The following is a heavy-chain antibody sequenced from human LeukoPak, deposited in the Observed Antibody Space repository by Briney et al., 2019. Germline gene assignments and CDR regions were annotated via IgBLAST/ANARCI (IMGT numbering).Heavy chain of an antibody. CDR3: ARESSRLVRGVTKGAQNDY. V-gene: IGHV3-21*01. Sequence: GGSLRLSCAASGFTFSSYSMNWVRQAPGKGLEWVSSISSSSSYIYYADSVKGRFTISRDNAKNTLYLQMNSLRAEDTAVYYCARESSRLVRGVTKGAQNDYWGQGTLVTVSS. CDR1: GFTFSSYS. CDR2: ISSSSSYI. D-gene: IGHD3-10*01. J-gene: IGHJ4*02.